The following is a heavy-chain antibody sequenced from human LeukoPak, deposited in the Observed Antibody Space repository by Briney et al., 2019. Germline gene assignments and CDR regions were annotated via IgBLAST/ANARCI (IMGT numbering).Heavy chain of an antibody. D-gene: IGHD2-2*01. V-gene: IGHV4-34*01. CDR3: ARRAYTTTRKFDS. J-gene: IGHJ4*02. Sequence: SETLSLTCAVYGGSFSGYYWSWIRQPPGKGLEWIGEINHSGSTNYNPSLKSRVTISVDTSKNRFSLKLSSVTAADTAVYYCARRAYTTTRKFDSWGQGTLVTVSS. CDR1: GGSFSGYY. CDR2: INHSGST.